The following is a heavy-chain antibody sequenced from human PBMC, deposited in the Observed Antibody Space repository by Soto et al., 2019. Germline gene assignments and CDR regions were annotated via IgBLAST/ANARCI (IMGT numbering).Heavy chain of an antibody. J-gene: IGHJ4*02. CDR1: GGSFSGYY. CDR2: INHSGST. CDR3: ARSRGVDTAMAHFDY. V-gene: IGHV4-34*01. Sequence: KPSETLSLTCAVYGGSFSGYYWSWIRQPPGKGLEWIGEINHSGSTNYNPSLKSRVTISVDTSKNQFSLKLSSVTAADTAVYYCARSRGVDTAMAHFDYWGQGTLVTVSS. D-gene: IGHD5-18*01.